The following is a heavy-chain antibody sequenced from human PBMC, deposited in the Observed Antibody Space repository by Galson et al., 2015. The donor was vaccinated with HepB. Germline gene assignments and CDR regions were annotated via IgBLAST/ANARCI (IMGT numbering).Heavy chain of an antibody. CDR1: GFTFGSYT. CDR2: IGSSRTYI. J-gene: IGHJ6*02. V-gene: IGHV3-21*01. D-gene: IGHD5-24*01. Sequence: SLRLSCAASGFTFGSYTMSWVRQAPGKGLEWVSSIGSSRTYIYYADSVKGRFTISRSNAKNSLYLQMNSLRDEDTAVYYCARDPDRDGYNWGYYSYYGMDVWGQGTTVTVSS. CDR3: ARDPDRDGYNWGYYSYYGMDV.